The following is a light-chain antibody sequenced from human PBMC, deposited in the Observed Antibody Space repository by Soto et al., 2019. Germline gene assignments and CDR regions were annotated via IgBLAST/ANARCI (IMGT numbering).Light chain of an antibody. J-gene: IGKJ1*01. V-gene: IGKV1-9*01. Sequence: DVQLTQSPSFLSTSFGDRVTITGRASQGIGSYLAWYQQKPGKAPKFLICLASTLQSGVPSRFSGSGSGTEFNLTITNLQPEDFATYYCQPLNSYPRTFGQGTKVDIK. CDR3: QPLNSYPRT. CDR2: LAS. CDR1: QGIGSY.